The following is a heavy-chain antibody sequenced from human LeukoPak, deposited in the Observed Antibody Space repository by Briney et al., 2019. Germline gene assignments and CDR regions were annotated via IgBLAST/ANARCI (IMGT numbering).Heavy chain of an antibody. Sequence: GGSLRLSCAASGFTFSSYAMHWVRQAPGKGLEWVAVISYDGSNKYYADSVKGRFTISRDNSKNTLYLQMNSLRAEDTAVYYCARDGYDSSGYMGMDVWGQGTTVTVSS. D-gene: IGHD3-22*01. CDR2: ISYDGSNK. V-gene: IGHV3-30-3*01. J-gene: IGHJ6*02. CDR3: ARDGYDSSGYMGMDV. CDR1: GFTFSSYA.